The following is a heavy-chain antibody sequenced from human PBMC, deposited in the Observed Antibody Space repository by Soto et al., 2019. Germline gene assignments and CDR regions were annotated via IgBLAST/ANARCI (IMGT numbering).Heavy chain of an antibody. Sequence: GGSLRLSCAASGFTFSSYAMSWVRQAPGKGLELVSAISGSGGSTYYADSVKGRFTISRDNSKNTLYLQMNSLRAEDTAVYYCAKYSSSREGFDYWGQGTLVTVPQ. J-gene: IGHJ4*02. CDR2: ISGSGGST. V-gene: IGHV3-23*01. CDR3: AKYSSSREGFDY. D-gene: IGHD6-6*01. CDR1: GFTFSSYA.